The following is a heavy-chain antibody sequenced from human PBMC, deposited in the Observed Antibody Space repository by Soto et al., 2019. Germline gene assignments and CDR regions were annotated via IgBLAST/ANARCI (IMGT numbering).Heavy chain of an antibody. V-gene: IGHV3-23*01. D-gene: IGHD3-10*01. CDR1: GFTFSSYA. CDR2: ISGSGGST. Sequence: GGSLRLSCAASGFTFSSYAMSWVRQAPGKGLEWVSAISGSGGSTYYADSVKGRFTISRDNSKNTLYLQMNSLRAEDTAVYYCAKDQSPGSGSYDAFDIWGQGTMVTVSS. CDR3: AKDQSPGSGSYDAFDI. J-gene: IGHJ3*02.